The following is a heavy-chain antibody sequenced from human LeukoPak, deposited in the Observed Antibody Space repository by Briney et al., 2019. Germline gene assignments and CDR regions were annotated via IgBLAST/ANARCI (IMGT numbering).Heavy chain of an antibody. V-gene: IGHV1-69*01. Sequence: TVKVSCKASGGTFSSYAISWVRQAPGQGLEWMGGIIPIFGTANYAQKFQGRVTITADESTSTAYMELSSLRSEDTAVYYCARTLGYCSSTSCSSLDYWGQGTLVTVSS. CDR3: ARTLGYCSSTSCSSLDY. D-gene: IGHD2-2*01. CDR2: IIPIFGTA. CDR1: GGTFSSYA. J-gene: IGHJ4*02.